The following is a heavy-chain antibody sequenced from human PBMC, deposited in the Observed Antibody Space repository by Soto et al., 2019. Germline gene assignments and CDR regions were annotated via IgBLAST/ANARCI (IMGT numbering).Heavy chain of an antibody. J-gene: IGHJ4*02. CDR1: GLNFSGYG. V-gene: IGHV3-21*01. CDR3: AKDLLSGSYPVNYFDY. D-gene: IGHD1-26*01. CDR2: ISVSGGST. Sequence: GGPLRISCGASGLNFSGYGMHWVRPAPGKGLEWVSAISVSGGSTNYADSVKGRFTISRDNAKNSLYLQMNSLRAEDTAVYYCAKDLLSGSYPVNYFDYWGQGTLVTVAS.